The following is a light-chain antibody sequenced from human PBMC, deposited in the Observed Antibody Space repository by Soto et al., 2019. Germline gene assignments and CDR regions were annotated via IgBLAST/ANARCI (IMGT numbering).Light chain of an antibody. J-gene: IGLJ2*01. Sequence: QSALTQPASVSGSPGQSITISCTGTSSDVGGYNHVSWYQHSPGKAPKLILFAVSDRPSGVSHRFSGSKSGNTASLTISGLQADDEADYYCCSYTSLSSVVFGGGTKLTVL. CDR2: AVS. CDR1: SSDVGGYNH. CDR3: CSYTSLSSVV. V-gene: IGLV2-14*01.